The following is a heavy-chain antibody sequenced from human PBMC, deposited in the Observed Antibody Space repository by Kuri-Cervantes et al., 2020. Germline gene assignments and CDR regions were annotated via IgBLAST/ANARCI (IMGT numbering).Heavy chain of an antibody. J-gene: IGHJ4*02. CDR1: GGSFSGYY. D-gene: IGHD2-8*01. V-gene: IGHV4-34*01. Sequence: SETLSLTCAVYGGSFSGYYWSWIRQPPGKWLEWIGEINHRGSTNYNPSLKSRVTISVDTSKNQFSLKLSSVTAADTAMYYCARRYCNNGVWYYFDYWGQGTLVTVSS. CDR3: ARRYCNNGVWYYFDY. CDR2: INHRGST.